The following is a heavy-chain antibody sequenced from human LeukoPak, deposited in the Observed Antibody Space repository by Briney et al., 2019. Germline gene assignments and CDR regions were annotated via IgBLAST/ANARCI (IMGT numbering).Heavy chain of an antibody. CDR1: GGSISSYY. Sequence: SETLSLTCTVSGGSISSYYWSWIRQPPGKGLEWIGYIYYSGSTNYNPSLKSRVTISVDTSKNQFSLKLSSVTAADTAVYYCARVPVLRFLVSLESDYWGQGTLVTVSS. J-gene: IGHJ4*02. CDR3: ARVPVLRFLVSLESDY. D-gene: IGHD3-3*01. CDR2: IYYSGST. V-gene: IGHV4-59*08.